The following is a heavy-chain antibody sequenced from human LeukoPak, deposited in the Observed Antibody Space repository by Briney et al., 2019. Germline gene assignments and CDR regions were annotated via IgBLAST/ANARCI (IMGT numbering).Heavy chain of an antibody. J-gene: IGHJ4*02. CDR3: ARDLRVATNHFDY. CDR2: ISSSSSYI. Sequence: GGSLRLSCAASGFTFSNYWMHWVRQAPGKGLEWVSSISSSSSYIYYADSVKGRFTISRDNAKNSLYLQMNSLRAEDTAVYYCARDLRVATNHFDYWGQGTLVTVSS. D-gene: IGHD5-12*01. CDR1: GFTFSNYW. V-gene: IGHV3-21*01.